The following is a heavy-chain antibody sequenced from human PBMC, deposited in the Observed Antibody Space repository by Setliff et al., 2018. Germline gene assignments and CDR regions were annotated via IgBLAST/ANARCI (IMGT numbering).Heavy chain of an antibody. J-gene: IGHJ4*02. Sequence: GGSLRLSCAASGFTLRHFAVTWVRQAPGKGLEWVSSISHSGGEIHYADSVKGRFTISRDNSKKTLDLQMNSLRPEDTAVYYCAKGDTPMSPFLISGWGPGTLVTVSS. V-gene: IGHV3-23*01. CDR3: AKGDTPMSPFLISG. D-gene: IGHD5-18*01. CDR2: ISHSGGEI. CDR1: GFTLRHFA.